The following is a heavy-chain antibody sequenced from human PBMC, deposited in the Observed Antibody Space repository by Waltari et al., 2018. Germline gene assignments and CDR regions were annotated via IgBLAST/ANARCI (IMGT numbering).Heavy chain of an antibody. CDR2: IWYDGSNK. CDR1: GVTFTNPG. J-gene: IGHJ3*02. Sequence: VQLVEPGGGVVRAGRSMRRSGVGSGVTFTNPGMDWGRQAPGKGLEWVAVIWYDGSNKNYVDSVKGRFTISRDNSKNTLYLEMNSLRAEDTAVYFCARGDGGSGLGASDIWGQGTMVTVSS. V-gene: IGHV3-33*01. D-gene: IGHD3-3*01. CDR3: ARGDGGSGLGASDI.